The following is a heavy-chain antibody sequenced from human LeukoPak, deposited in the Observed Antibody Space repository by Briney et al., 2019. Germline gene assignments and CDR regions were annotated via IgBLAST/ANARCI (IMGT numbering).Heavy chain of an antibody. J-gene: IGHJ4*02. CDR2: ISYDGSNK. CDR1: GFTFSSYG. V-gene: IGHV3-30*18. CDR3: AKIIVGACTDLDY. D-gene: IGHD1-26*01. Sequence: GRSLRLSCADSGFTFSSYGMHWVRQAPGKGLEWVAVISYDGSNKYYADSVKGRFTISRDNSKNTLYLQMNSLRAEDTAVYYCAKIIVGACTDLDYWGQGTLVTVSS.